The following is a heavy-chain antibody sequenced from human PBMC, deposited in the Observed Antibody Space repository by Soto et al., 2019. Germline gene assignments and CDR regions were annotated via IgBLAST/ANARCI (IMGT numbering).Heavy chain of an antibody. CDR2: IIPTFGSP. V-gene: IGHV1-69*01. CDR1: GGIFNSYG. Sequence: QVHLVQSGAEVKKSGSSVKVSCKTSGGIFNSYGLSWVRQAPGQGPEWMGQIIPTFGSPKYAQKFQRRVTLTADEPTNTAYMELTSLTSEDTAIYKCAREKVSHYFDTWGQGVQVTVSS. J-gene: IGHJ5*02. CDR3: AREKVSHYFDT. D-gene: IGHD1-26*01.